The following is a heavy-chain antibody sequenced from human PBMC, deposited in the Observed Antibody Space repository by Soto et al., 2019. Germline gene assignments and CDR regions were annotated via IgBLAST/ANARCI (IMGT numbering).Heavy chain of an antibody. CDR2: VKNNGGAT. J-gene: IGHJ5*02. V-gene: IGHV3-15*07. Sequence: EVQLVESGGDLVQPGGSLRLSCAASGFIFSHAWFHWVRQPPGKGLELVGRVKNNGGATDYAPSMKGRFIISRDDSKDMVYLQMSSLRTEDTAIYYCAADLGPPYDSNNWFDPWGQGTLVTVSS. CDR3: AADLGPPYDSNNWFDP. CDR1: GFIFSHAW. D-gene: IGHD2-21*01.